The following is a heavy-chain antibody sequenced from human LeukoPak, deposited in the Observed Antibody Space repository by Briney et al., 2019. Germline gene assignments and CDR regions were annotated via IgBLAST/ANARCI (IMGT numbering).Heavy chain of an antibody. Sequence: SDTLSLTCGVSGGSISNTNWWTWVRQPPGKGLEWIGEVNLQGSTNYNPSLTSRVAISVDKSENHISLKLTSVTAADTAVYYCAREGGPYRPLDYSGQGTLVTVAS. CDR3: AREGGPYRPLDY. V-gene: IGHV4-4*02. J-gene: IGHJ4*02. CDR1: GGSISNTNW. CDR2: VNLQGST.